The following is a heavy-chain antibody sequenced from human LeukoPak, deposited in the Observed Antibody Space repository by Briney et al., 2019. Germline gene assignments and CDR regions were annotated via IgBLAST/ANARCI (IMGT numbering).Heavy chain of an antibody. Sequence: PSETLSLTCTVSGGSVSSHSWSWIRQPPGKGLEWIGYMHYSGSTEYNPSLKSRVTISVDTPKNQLSLKLSSVTAADTAVYYCASQGYWGQGTLATVSS. CDR3: ASQGY. V-gene: IGHV4-59*02. CDR2: MHYSGST. J-gene: IGHJ4*02. CDR1: GGSVSSHS.